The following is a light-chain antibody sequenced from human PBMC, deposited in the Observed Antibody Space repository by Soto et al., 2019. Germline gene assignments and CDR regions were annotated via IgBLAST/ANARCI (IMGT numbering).Light chain of an antibody. CDR1: QTISSW. V-gene: IGKV1-5*03. CDR3: QQYHSWRT. J-gene: IGKJ1*01. Sequence: DIQMTQSPSTLSGSVGDRVTITCRASQTISSWLAWYQQKPGKAPKLLIYKASTLKSGVPSRFSGSGSGTEFTLTISSLQPDDFGVFYCQQYHSWRTFGQGTNVEIK. CDR2: KAS.